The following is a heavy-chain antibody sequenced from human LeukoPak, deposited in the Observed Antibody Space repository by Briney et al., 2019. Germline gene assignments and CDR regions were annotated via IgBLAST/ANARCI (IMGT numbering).Heavy chain of an antibody. D-gene: IGHD6-19*01. V-gene: IGHV4-59*01. CDR1: GGSISSYY. J-gene: IGHJ4*02. Sequence: PSETLSLTCTVSGGSISSYYWSWIRQPPGKGLEWIGYIYYSGSTSYNPSLKSRVTISVDTSKNQFSLKLSSVTAADTAVYYCARGYSSGWSDYWGQGTLVTVSS. CDR3: ARGYSSGWSDY. CDR2: IYYSGST.